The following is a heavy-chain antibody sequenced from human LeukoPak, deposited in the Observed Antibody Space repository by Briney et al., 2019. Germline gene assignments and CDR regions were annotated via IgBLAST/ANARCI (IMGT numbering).Heavy chain of an antibody. J-gene: IGHJ4*02. CDR3: ARHSQQLVFSPFDY. D-gene: IGHD6-6*01. V-gene: IGHV3-11*01. CDR1: GFTFSDSF. CDR2: ISSRSRTT. Sequence: AGGSLRLSCEASGFTFSDSFMSWIRQAPGKGLAWIAYISSRSRTTHYADSVKGRFIISRDNAKSSLFLQMDSLRAEDTAVYYCARHSQQLVFSPFDYWGQGSVVTVSS.